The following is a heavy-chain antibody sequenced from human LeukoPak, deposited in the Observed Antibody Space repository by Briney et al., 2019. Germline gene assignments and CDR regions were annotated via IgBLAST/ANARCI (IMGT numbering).Heavy chain of an antibody. D-gene: IGHD1-26*01. CDR2: MSYDGSNK. J-gene: IGHJ4*02. CDR3: ARDLEYSGSYRYYFDY. V-gene: IGHV3-30-3*01. CDR1: GFTFSSYA. Sequence: PGRSLRLSCAASGFTFSSYAMHWVRQAPGKGLEWVAVMSYDGSNKYYADSVKGRFTISRDNSKNTLYLQMNSLRAEDTAVYYCARDLEYSGSYRYYFDYWGQGTLVTVSS.